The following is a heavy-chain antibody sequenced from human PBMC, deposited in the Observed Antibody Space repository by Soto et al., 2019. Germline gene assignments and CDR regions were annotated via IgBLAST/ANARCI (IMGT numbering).Heavy chain of an antibody. J-gene: IGHJ3*02. CDR2: MNPNSGNT. CDR1: GYTFTSYD. D-gene: IGHD2-2*01. V-gene: IGHV1-8*01. CDR3: ASGYCSSTRCCDAFDI. Sequence: QVQLVQSGAEVKKPGASVKVSCKASGYTFTSYDINGVRQATGQGLEWMGWMNPNSGNTGYAQKFQGRVTMTRNTPISIAYRELGSLCSVDTAVYYCASGYCSSTRCCDAFDIWGHGTIVTVSS.